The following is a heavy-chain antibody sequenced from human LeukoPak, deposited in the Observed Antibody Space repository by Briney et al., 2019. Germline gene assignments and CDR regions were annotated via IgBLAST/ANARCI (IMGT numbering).Heavy chain of an antibody. J-gene: IGHJ4*02. CDR1: IDSFTNYY. Sequence: SETLSLTCAVYIDSFTNYYWNWIRQPPGKGLEWIGEINHSGSTNYNPSLKTRVTISVDTSKNQFSLKLSSVTAADTAVYYCARGPRSSGWYGVRPFDYWGQGTLVTVSS. CDR3: ARGPRSSGWYGVRPFDY. D-gene: IGHD6-19*01. V-gene: IGHV4-34*01. CDR2: INHSGST.